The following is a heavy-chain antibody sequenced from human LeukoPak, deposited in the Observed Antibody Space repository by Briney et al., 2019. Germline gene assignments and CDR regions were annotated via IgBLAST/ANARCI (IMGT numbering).Heavy chain of an antibody. Sequence: NPSETLSLTCTVSGGSISSGSYYWSWTRQPAGKGLEWIGRIYTSGSTNYNPSLKSRVTISVDTSKNQFSLKLTSVTAADTAVYYCARLVPPGWFDPWGQGTLVTVSS. CDR1: GGSISSGSYY. J-gene: IGHJ5*02. CDR2: IYTSGST. V-gene: IGHV4-61*02. CDR3: ARLVPPGWFDP.